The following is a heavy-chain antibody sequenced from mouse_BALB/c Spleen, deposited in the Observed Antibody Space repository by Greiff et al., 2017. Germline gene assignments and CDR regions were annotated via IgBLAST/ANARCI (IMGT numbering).Heavy chain of an antibody. CDR1: GFTFSSYG. D-gene: IGHD2-4*01. V-gene: IGHV5-6-3*01. CDR2: INSNGGST. J-gene: IGHJ2*01. CDR3: ARRGDYDQYYFDY. Sequence: EVKLVESGGGLVQPGGSLKLSCAASGFTFSSYGMSWVRQTPDKRLELVATINSNGGSTYYPDSVKGRFTISRDNAKNTLYLQMSSLKSEDTAMYYCARRGDYDQYYFDYWGQGTTLTVSS.